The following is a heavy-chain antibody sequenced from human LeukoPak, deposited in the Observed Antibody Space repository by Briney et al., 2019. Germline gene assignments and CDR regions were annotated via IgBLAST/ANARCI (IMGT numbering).Heavy chain of an antibody. CDR1: GFTFSSYS. CDR2: ISSSSSYI. J-gene: IGHJ4*02. Sequence: GGSLRLSCAASGFTFSSYSMNWVRQAPGKGLKWVSSISSSSSYIYYADSVKGRFTISRDNSKNTLYLQMNSLRAEDTAIYYCAKSGQRGYSYGDYFDFWGQGALVTVSS. CDR3: AKSGQRGYSYGDYFDF. D-gene: IGHD5-18*01. V-gene: IGHV3-21*04.